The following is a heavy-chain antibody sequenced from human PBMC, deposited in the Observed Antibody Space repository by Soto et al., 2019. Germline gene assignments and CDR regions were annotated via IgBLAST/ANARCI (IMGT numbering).Heavy chain of an antibody. J-gene: IGHJ6*03. CDR1: GGSISSSSYY. D-gene: IGHD1-1*01. V-gene: IGHV4-39*01. CDR3: ARPREPRVHYYYMDV. CDR2: IYYSGST. Sequence: SETLSLTCTVSGGSISSSSYYWGWIRQPPGKGLEWIGSIYYSGSTYYNPSLKSRVTISVDTSKNQFSLKLSSVTAADTAVYYCARPREPRVHYYYMDVWGKGTTVTVSS.